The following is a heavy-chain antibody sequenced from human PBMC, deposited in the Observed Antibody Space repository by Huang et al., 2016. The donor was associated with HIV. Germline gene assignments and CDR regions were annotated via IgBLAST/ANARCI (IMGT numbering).Heavy chain of an antibody. D-gene: IGHD4-17*01. CDR3: ARSAYGDLDY. CDR1: GNTLTNYD. J-gene: IGHJ4*02. CDR2: MNPNTGNT. V-gene: IGHV1-8*02. Sequence: QVHLVQSGAEVKKPGASVKVSCKASGNTLTNYDINWGRQAPGRGLEWMGWMNPNTGNTGFAQSFQGGVTMTRKTSITTAYMELTSLTSEDTAVYYCARSAYGDLDYWGLGTLVIVSS.